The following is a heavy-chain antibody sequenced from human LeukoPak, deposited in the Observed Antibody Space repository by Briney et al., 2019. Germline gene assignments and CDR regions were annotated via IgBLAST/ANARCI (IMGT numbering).Heavy chain of an antibody. CDR2: ISGSGGST. CDR1: GFTFSSYA. J-gene: IGHJ4*02. Sequence: RGSLRLSCAASGFTFSSYAMSWVRQAPGKGLEWVSAISGSGGSTYYADSVKGRFTISRDNSKNTLYLQMNSLRAEDTAVYYCASATRGYSGYAEAVDYWGQGTLVTVSS. CDR3: ASATRGYSGYAEAVDY. D-gene: IGHD5-12*01. V-gene: IGHV3-23*01.